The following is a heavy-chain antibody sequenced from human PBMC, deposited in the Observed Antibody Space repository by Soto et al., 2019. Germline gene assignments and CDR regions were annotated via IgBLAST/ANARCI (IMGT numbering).Heavy chain of an antibody. D-gene: IGHD2-21*01. CDR1: GFLVSRNY. V-gene: IGHV3-53*01. CDR2: MYSDGTT. J-gene: IGHJ4*02. Sequence: EVQLVESGGGLVQPGGSLRLSCAASGFLVSRNYMTWVRQAPGKGLDWVSVMYSDGTTNYVESVKGRFSISRDNSKNKVYLQMSRLTAEDTAVYYCARSPYCGTECNSGYFAYWGQGTLVTVSS. CDR3: ARSPYCGTECNSGYFAY.